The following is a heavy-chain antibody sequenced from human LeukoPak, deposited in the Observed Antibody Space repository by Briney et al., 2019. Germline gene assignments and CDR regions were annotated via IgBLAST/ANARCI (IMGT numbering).Heavy chain of an antibody. CDR2: ISSSGSTI. J-gene: IGHJ5*02. V-gene: IGHV3-11*01. CDR3: AKPTGDSSGWYAEGNWFDP. Sequence: GGSLRLSCAASGFTFSDHYMSWIRQAPGKGLEWVSYISSSGSTIYYADSVKGRFTISRDNSKNTLYLQMNSLRAEDTAVYYCAKPTGDSSGWYAEGNWFDPWGQGTLVTVSS. CDR1: GFTFSDHY. D-gene: IGHD6-19*01.